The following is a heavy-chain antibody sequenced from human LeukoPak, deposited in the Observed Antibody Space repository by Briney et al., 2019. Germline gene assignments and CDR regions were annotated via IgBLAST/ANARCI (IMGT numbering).Heavy chain of an antibody. D-gene: IGHD3-22*01. CDR1: GFTFSSYG. CDR3: VKSDLYYYDSSGLGS. Sequence: GGSLRLSCAASGFTFSSYGMHWVRQAPGKGLEWVAVISYDGSNKYYADSVKGRFTISRDNSKNTLYLQMNSLRAEDTAVYYCVKSDLYYYDSSGLGSWGQGTLVTVSS. CDR2: ISYDGSNK. V-gene: IGHV3-30*18. J-gene: IGHJ4*02.